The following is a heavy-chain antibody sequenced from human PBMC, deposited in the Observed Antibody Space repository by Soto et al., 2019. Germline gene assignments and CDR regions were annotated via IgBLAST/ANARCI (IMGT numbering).Heavy chain of an antibody. CDR2: INPSGGST. D-gene: IGHD2-8*01. V-gene: IGHV1-46*01. CDR1: GYTFTSYY. Sequence: QVQLVQSGAEVKKPGASVKISCKASGYTFTSYYMHWVRQAPGQGLEWMGIINPSGGSTNYAQKLQGRVAMTRDTSTSTVYMELNSLRSEDTAVYYCARPPYPECINAVCYPLDYWGQGTRVTVSS. J-gene: IGHJ4*02. CDR3: ARPPYPECINAVCYPLDY.